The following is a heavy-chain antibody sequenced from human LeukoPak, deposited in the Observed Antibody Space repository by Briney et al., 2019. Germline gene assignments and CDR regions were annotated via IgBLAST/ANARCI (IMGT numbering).Heavy chain of an antibody. CDR1: GYTFTSYY. CDR3: ASGEAYYDFWSGYRAFDY. Sequence: ASVKVSCKASGYTFTSYYMHWVRQAPGQGLEWMGIINPSGGSTSYAQKFQGRVTMTRDTSTSTVYMELSSLRSEDTAVYYCASGEAYYDFWSGYRAFDYWGQGTLVTVSS. V-gene: IGHV1-46*01. D-gene: IGHD3-3*01. CDR2: INPSGGST. J-gene: IGHJ4*02.